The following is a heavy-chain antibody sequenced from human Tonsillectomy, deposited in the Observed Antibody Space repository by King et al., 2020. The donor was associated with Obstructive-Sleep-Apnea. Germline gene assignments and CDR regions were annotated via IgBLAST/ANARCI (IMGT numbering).Heavy chain of an antibody. CDR2: IWYDGSNK. CDR3: AKGGGGWYYYYFDY. V-gene: IGHV3-33*06. Sequence: VQLVESGGGVVQPGRSLRLSCAAPGFTFSSYGMHWVRQSPGKGLGWWAVIWYDGSNKYYADSVKGRFTISRDNSKNTLYLQMNSLRAEDTAVYYCAKGGGGWYYYYFDYWGQGTLVTVSS. CDR1: GFTFSSYG. J-gene: IGHJ4*02. D-gene: IGHD6-19*01.